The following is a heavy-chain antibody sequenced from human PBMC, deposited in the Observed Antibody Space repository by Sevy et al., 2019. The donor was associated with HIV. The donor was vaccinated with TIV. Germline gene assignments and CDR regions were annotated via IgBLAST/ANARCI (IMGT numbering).Heavy chain of an antibody. J-gene: IGHJ6*04. CDR2: SSAYNGTT. V-gene: IGHV1-18*01. D-gene: IGHD3-22*01. Sequence: ASVKVSCKASGYTFTRYGITWVRQAPGQGLQWMGWSSAYNGTTNYAQKLQGRVTMTTDTSTSTAYMELRRLRSDDTAVYYCARDRNNYDSSGYPKGFDVWGKGTTVTVSS. CDR1: GYTFTRYG. CDR3: ARDRNNYDSSGYPKGFDV.